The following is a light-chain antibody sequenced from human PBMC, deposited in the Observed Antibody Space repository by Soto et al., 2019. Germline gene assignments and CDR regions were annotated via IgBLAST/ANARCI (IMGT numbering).Light chain of an antibody. CDR3: SSYTSTSSYV. CDR1: SSDIGDYNY. Sequence: QSVLTQPASVSGSPGQSITISCTGTSSDIGDYNYVSWYQQHPGKAPKLMIYEVSNRPSGISNRFSGSKSGNTASLTISVLQADDEADYYCSSYTSTSSYVFGTGTKVTVL. CDR2: EVS. V-gene: IGLV2-14*01. J-gene: IGLJ1*01.